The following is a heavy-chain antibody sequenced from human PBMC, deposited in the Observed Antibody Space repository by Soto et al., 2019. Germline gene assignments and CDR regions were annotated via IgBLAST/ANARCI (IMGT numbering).Heavy chain of an antibody. V-gene: IGHV1-69*12. CDR1: GGTFSSYA. CDR2: IIPIFGTA. J-gene: IGHJ4*02. CDR3: ARVRPLELLVY. D-gene: IGHD1-7*01. Sequence: QVQLVQSGAEVKKPGSSVKVSCKASGGTFSSYAISWVRQAPGQGLEWMGGIIPIFGTANYAQKFQGRVTXTXXESTSTAYMELSNLRPGDTAVYSCARVRPLELLVYGGQGTLVTVSS.